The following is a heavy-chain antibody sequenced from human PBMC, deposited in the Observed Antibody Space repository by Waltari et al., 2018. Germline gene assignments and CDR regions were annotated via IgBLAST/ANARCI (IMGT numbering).Heavy chain of an antibody. D-gene: IGHD5-12*01. V-gene: IGHV4-39*07. CDR3: ARDRIEWLQLGYYYYGMDV. CDR1: GGSISSSSYY. Sequence: QLQLQESGPGLVKPSETLSLTCTVSGGSISSSSYYWGWIRQPPGKGLEWIGSIYYSCGTYYTPSLKSRVTISVDTSKNQFSRKLSSVTAADTAVYYCARDRIEWLQLGYYYYGMDVWGQGTTVTVSS. J-gene: IGHJ6*02. CDR2: IYYSCGT.